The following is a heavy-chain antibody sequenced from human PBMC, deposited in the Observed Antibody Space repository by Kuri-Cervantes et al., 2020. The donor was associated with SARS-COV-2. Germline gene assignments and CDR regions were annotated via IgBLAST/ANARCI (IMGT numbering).Heavy chain of an antibody. J-gene: IGHJ4*02. CDR1: AFTFSSYA. CDR3: ARDRVGVHDY. Sequence: GESLKISCAASAFTFSSYAMHWVRQAPGKGLEWVAIISYDGSNKYYADSVKGRFTISRDNSKNTLYLQTNSLRAEDTAVYYCARDRVGVHDYWGQGTLVTVSS. D-gene: IGHD2-21*01. CDR2: ISYDGSNK. V-gene: IGHV3-30-3*01.